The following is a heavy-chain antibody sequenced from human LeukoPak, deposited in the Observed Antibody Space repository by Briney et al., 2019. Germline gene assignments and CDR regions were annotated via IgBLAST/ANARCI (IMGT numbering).Heavy chain of an antibody. V-gene: IGHV3-69-1*01. J-gene: IGHJ4*02. CDR2: ISSSSFT. D-gene: IGHD4-23*01. CDR1: GFRFSDYS. CDR3: AREDFGGSYYFEY. Sequence: PGGSLRPSCEASGFRFSDYSMNLVRQAPGRGLEWVSYISSSSFTYYADSVKGRFTISRDIVKNSLYLLMNSLRDEDTAVYYCAREDFGGSYYFEYWGQGTLVTVSS.